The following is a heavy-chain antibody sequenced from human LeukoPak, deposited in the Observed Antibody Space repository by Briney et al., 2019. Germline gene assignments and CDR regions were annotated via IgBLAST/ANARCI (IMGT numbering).Heavy chain of an antibody. CDR1: GFTFTGHS. CDR2: VAHDEKTI. D-gene: IGHD3-16*01. J-gene: IGHJ4*02. Sequence: GGSLRLSCVASGFTFTGHSMHWVRQAPGKGLEWVAVVAHDEKTIFYADSLKGRFTVSRDNSKNTVYLQMNSLRDEDTAVYYCAKDRLGGPYFFHYWGQGTLVTVSS. CDR3: AKDRLGGPYFFHY. V-gene: IGHV3-30*04.